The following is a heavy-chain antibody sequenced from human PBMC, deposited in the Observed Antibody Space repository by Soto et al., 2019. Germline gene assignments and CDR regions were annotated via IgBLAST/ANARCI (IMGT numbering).Heavy chain of an antibody. CDR1: GGSVSSGRFY. D-gene: IGHD4-4*01. CDR2: IFYGGST. V-gene: IGHV4-61*01. J-gene: IGHJ5*02. Sequence: SETLSLTCTVSGGSVSSGRFYWTWIRQPPGRGLEWIGHIFYGGSTKYNPSLESRVTISVDTSIDQFSLKLSSVTAADTAMYYCARTYSNYDNWFDPWGQGTLVTVS. CDR3: ARTYSNYDNWFDP.